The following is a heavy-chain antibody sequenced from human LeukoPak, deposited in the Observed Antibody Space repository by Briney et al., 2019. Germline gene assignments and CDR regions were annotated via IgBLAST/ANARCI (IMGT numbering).Heavy chain of an antibody. Sequence: ASVKVSFTASGYTFTGYYMHWVRQAPGQGLEWMGWIKPNNGGTNYAQKFQGRVTMTRDTSISTAYMELSRLRSDDTAVYYCARARGDIVVVPAAIWFDPWGQGTLVTVSS. CDR3: ARARGDIVVVPAAIWFDP. CDR2: IKPNNGGT. V-gene: IGHV1-2*02. D-gene: IGHD2-2*01. CDR1: GYTFTGYY. J-gene: IGHJ5*02.